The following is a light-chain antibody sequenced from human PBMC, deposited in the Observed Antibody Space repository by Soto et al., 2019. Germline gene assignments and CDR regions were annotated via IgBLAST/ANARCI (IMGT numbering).Light chain of an antibody. Sequence: QSALTQPASVSGSPGQSITISCTGSSSDVGGHNSISWYQHHPVKAPKLILYDVKNRPSGVSDRFSGSKSGNTASLTISGHQAEDEADYYCSSYTDSNTVLFGGGTKLTVL. CDR2: DVK. CDR1: SSDVGGHNS. CDR3: SSYTDSNTVL. V-gene: IGLV2-14*03. J-gene: IGLJ2*01.